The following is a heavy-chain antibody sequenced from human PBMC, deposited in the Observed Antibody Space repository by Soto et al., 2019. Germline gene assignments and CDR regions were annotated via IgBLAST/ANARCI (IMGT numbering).Heavy chain of an antibody. D-gene: IGHD3-22*01. J-gene: IGHJ4*01. CDR2: ISGHNGNT. CDR1: GYSFTSDG. CDR3: AGQLCNYYDETGYYYFDW. Sequence: ASVKVSCKASGYSFTSDGISWVRQAPGQGPEWMGWISGHNGNTNHPQSLQGRVTMNTDTSRNTAYMELRSLRSDDTAVYYCAGQLCNYYDETGYYYFDWWG. V-gene: IGHV1-18*04.